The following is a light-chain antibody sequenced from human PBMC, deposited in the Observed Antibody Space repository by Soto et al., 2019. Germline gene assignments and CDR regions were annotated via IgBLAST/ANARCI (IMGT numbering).Light chain of an antibody. Sequence: DRGVTQSPLSLPVAPGEPASIACGSSQSLLHSNGYNYLDWYLQKPGQSPQLLIYLGSNRSSGVPDRFSGSGSGTDFTLKISRVEAEDVGVYYCMQALQTPITFGQGTKVDIK. CDR2: LGS. CDR3: MQALQTPIT. J-gene: IGKJ1*01. V-gene: IGKV2-28*01. CDR1: QSLLHSNGYNY.